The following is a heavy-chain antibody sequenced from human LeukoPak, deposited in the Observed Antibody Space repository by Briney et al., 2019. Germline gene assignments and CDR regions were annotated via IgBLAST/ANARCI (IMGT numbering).Heavy chain of an antibody. CDR2: ISNNGTT. CDR3: ARDISARRGNWFDR. CDR1: GGSITSYF. J-gene: IGHJ5*02. V-gene: IGHV4-59*01. D-gene: IGHD3-9*01. Sequence: PSETLSLTCSVSGGSITSYFVSWLRQSPGKLLDWIGYISNNGTTNYNPSLKSRVTISVDTSKRQFSLRLSSVSAADTAIYYCARDISARRGNWFDRWGQGILVTVSS.